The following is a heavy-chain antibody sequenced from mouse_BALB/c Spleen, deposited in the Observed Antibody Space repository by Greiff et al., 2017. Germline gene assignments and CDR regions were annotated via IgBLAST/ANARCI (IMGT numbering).Heavy chain of an antibody. CDR1: GYTFTSYY. CDR2: IYPGNVNT. CDR3: ARGGKKDYAMDY. D-gene: IGHD2-1*01. J-gene: IGHJ4*01. V-gene: IGHV1S56*01. Sequence: QVQLQQSGPELVKPGASVRISCKASGYTFTSYYIHWVKQRPGQGLEWIGWIYPGNVNTKYNEKFKGKATLTADKSSSTAYMQLSSLTSEDSAVYFCARGGKKDYAMDYWGQGTSVTVSS.